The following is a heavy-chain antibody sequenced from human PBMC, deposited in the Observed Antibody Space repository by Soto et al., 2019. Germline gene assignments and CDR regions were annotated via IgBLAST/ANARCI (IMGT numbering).Heavy chain of an antibody. CDR1: GFTFSSYS. V-gene: IGHV3-21*01. D-gene: IGHD2-2*01. J-gene: IGHJ4*02. CDR3: ARGGSEYQLLSDY. Sequence: EVQLVESGGGLVKPGGSLRLSCAASGFTFSSYSMNWVRQAPGKGLEWVSSISSSSSYIYYADSVKGRFTISRDNAKNSLYLQMNSLRADDTAVYYCARGGSEYQLLSDYWGQGTLVTVSS. CDR2: ISSSSSYI.